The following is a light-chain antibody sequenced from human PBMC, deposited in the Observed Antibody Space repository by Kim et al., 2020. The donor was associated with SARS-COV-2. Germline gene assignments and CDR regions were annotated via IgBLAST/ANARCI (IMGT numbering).Light chain of an antibody. CDR3: HVWDSSTAEV. CDR1: NIGSKN. CDR2: KNN. V-gene: IGLV3-9*01. J-gene: IGLJ3*02. Sequence: VALGQTAGITCGGNNIGSKNVHWYQQKPGQAPVLVIYKNNNRPSGIPERFSGSNSGTTATLAISRAQAGDEADYYCHVWDSSTAEVFGGGTQLTVL.